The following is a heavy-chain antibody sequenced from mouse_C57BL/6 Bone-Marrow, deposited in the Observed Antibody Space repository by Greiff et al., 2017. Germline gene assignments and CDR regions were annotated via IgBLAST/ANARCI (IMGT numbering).Heavy chain of an antibody. CDR3: ARPLYPYAMDY. D-gene: IGHD2-1*01. V-gene: IGHV5-12*01. CDR2: ISNGGGST. J-gene: IGHJ4*01. CDR1: GFTFSDYY. Sequence: EVMLVESGGGLVQPGGSLKLSCAASGFTFSDYYMYWVRQTPEKRLEWVAYISNGGGSTYYPDTVKGRFTISRDNAKNTLYLQMSRLKSEDTAMYYCARPLYPYAMDYWGQGTSVTVSS.